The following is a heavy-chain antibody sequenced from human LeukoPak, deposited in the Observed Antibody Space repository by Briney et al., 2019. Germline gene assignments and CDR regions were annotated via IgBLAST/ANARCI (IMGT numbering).Heavy chain of an antibody. CDR2: ISSSGSTI. J-gene: IGHJ4*02. CDR1: GFTFSDYY. D-gene: IGHD6-6*01. Sequence: PGGSLRLSCAASGFTFSDYYMSWIRQAPGKGLEGVSYISSSGSTIYYADSVKGRFTISRDNAKNSLYLQMNSLRAEDTALYYCARDLLGSLSYFDYWGQGTLVAVSS. V-gene: IGHV3-11*01. CDR3: ARDLLGSLSYFDY.